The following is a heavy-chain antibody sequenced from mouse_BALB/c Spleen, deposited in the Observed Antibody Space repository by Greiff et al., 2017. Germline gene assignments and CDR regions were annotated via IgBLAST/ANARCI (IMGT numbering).Heavy chain of an antibody. J-gene: IGHJ4*01. D-gene: IGHD3-2*01. CDR2: IRSKSNNYAT. CDR3: VRQGDSSGYLYYAMDY. Sequence: EVQLVESGGGLVQPKGSLKLSCAASGFTFNTYAMNWVRQAPGKGLEWVARIRSKSNNYATYYADSVKDRFTISRDDSQSMLYLQMNNLKTEDTAMYYCVRQGDSSGYLYYAMDYWGQGTSVTVSS. V-gene: IGHV10-1*02. CDR1: GFTFNTYA.